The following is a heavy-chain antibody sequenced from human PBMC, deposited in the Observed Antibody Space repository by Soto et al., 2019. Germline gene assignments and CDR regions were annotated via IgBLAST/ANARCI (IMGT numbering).Heavy chain of an antibody. CDR2: ITDDGGST. Sequence: EVQLLESGGGLVQPGGSLRLSCAASGFSFSSYAMSWVRQAPGKGLEWVSAITDDGGSTYHADSVKGRFTISRDNSKNTLYLEMSSLRADDTALYYCAKGSRSSRPYYFDYWGQGTLVTVSS. CDR1: GFSFSSYA. V-gene: IGHV3-23*01. CDR3: AKGSRSSRPYYFDY. D-gene: IGHD6-6*01. J-gene: IGHJ4*02.